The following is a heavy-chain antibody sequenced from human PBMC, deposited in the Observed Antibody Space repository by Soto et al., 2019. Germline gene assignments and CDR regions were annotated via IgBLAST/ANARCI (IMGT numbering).Heavy chain of an antibody. D-gene: IGHD6-13*01. J-gene: IGHJ4*02. V-gene: IGHV3-48*01. CDR3: ARERKSSSWFTGDYDY. Sequence: EVQLVESGGGLVQPGGSLRLSCAASGFTFSTYSMNWVRQAPGKGLEWVSYISSSSSTIYYADSVKGRFTISRDNAKNSLYLQMNSLRAEDTAVYYCARERKSSSWFTGDYDYWGQGTLVTVSS. CDR1: GFTFSTYS. CDR2: ISSSSSTI.